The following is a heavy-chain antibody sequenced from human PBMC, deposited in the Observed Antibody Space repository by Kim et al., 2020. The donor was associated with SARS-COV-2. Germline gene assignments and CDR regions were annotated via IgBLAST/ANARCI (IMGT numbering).Heavy chain of an antibody. CDR2: R. D-gene: IGHD3-10*01. J-gene: IGHJ4*02. CDR3: ARGSGSYYIH. V-gene: IGHV3-7*01. Sequence: RNDVDAVQCRFTISRDNGKNSLYLQMDSLRVEDTAVYYCARGSGSYYIHWGQRTLVTVSS.